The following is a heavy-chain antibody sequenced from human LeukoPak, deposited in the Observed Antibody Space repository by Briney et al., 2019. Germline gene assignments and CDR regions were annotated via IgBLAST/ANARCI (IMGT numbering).Heavy chain of an antibody. CDR1: GFTFSSYA. CDR2: ISSNGGST. CDR3: ARTVWTGSSSSGPFHAFDI. D-gene: IGHD6-6*01. J-gene: IGHJ3*02. Sequence: GGSLRLSCAASGFTFSSYAMHWVRQAPGKGLEYVSAISSNGGSTYYANSVKGRFTISRDNSKNTLYLQMGSLRAEDMAVYYCARTVWTGSSSSGPFHAFDIWGQGTMVTVSS. V-gene: IGHV3-64*01.